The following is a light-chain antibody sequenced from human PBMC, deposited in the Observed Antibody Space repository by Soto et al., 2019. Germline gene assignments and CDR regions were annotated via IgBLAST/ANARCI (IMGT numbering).Light chain of an antibody. Sequence: QSPLSQHASVSGSPRQSITISCTGTSSDVGGYNYVSWYQQHPGKAPKLMIYDVSNRPSGVSNRFSGSKSGNTASLTISGLQAEDEADYYCSSYTSSTDVFGTGTKVTVL. CDR2: DVS. J-gene: IGLJ1*01. CDR3: SSYTSSTDV. CDR1: SSDVGGYNY. V-gene: IGLV2-14*01.